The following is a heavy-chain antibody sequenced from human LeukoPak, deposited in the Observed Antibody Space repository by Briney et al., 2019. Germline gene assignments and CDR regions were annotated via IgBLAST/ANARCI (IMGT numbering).Heavy chain of an antibody. Sequence: GGSLRLSCAASGFTFSSYGFHWVRQAPGKGLEWVAVIWYDGSKKYYADSVQGRFTISRDMSKNTLFLEMDSLRAEDTAVYYCARDYLSMDVWGQGTTVTVSS. CDR3: ARDYLSMDV. CDR1: GFTFSSYG. CDR2: IWYDGSKK. V-gene: IGHV3-33*01. J-gene: IGHJ6*02.